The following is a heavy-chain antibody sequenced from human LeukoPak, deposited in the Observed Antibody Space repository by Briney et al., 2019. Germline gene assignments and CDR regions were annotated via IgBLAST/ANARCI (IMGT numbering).Heavy chain of an antibody. J-gene: IGHJ5*02. D-gene: IGHD4-17*01. Sequence: PSETLSLTCTVSGGSISSYYWSWIRQRPGKGLECIGYNYYSGSTNYNPSLKSRVTISVDTSKNQFSLKLSSVTAADTAVYYCARDAGDYGDPGFDPWGQGTLVTVSS. CDR2: NYYSGST. V-gene: IGHV4-59*01. CDR1: GGSISSYY. CDR3: ARDAGDYGDPGFDP.